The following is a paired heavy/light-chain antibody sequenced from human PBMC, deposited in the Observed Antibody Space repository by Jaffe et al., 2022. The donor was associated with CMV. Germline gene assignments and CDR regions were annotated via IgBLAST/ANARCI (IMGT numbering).Heavy chain of an antibody. V-gene: IGHV3-48*03. Sequence: EVQLVESGGGLVQPGGSLRLSCAASGFTFSSYEMNWVRQAPGKGLEWVSYISSSGSTIYYADSVKGRFTISRDNAKNSLYLQMNSLRAEDTAVYYCARGGPYCSGGSCTDKGIDYWGQGTLVTVSS. J-gene: IGHJ4*02. CDR2: ISSSGSTI. CDR1: GFTFSSYE. D-gene: IGHD2-15*01. CDR3: ARGGPYCSGGSCTDKGIDY.
Light chain of an antibody. CDR1: QSVLYSSNNKNY. J-gene: IGKJ2*01. V-gene: IGKV4-1*01. CDR2: WAS. Sequence: DIVMTQSPDSLAVSLGERATINCKSSQSVLYSSNNKNYLAWYQQKPGQPPKLLIYWASTRESGVPDRFSGSGSGTDFTLTISSLQAEDVAVYYCQQYYSTRYTFGQGTKLEIK. CDR3: QQYYSTRYT.